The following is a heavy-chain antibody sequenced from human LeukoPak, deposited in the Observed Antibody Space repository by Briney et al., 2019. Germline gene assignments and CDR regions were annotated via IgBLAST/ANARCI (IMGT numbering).Heavy chain of an antibody. D-gene: IGHD6-13*01. CDR2: IYYSGST. J-gene: IGHJ4*02. Sequence: PSETLSLTCTVSGGSISSYYWGWIRQPPGKGLEWIGSIYYSGSTYYNPSLQSRVTISVDTSKNQFSLKLSSVTAADTAVYYCARHDPDVAAAGWTEFDYWGQGTLVTVSS. CDR1: GGSISSYY. CDR3: ARHDPDVAAAGWTEFDY. V-gene: IGHV4-39*01.